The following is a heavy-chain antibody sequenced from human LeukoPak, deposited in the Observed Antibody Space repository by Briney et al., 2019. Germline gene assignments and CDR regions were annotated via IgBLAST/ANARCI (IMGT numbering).Heavy chain of an antibody. CDR3: ATYDILTGYPGGDASDI. CDR1: GYTLTELS. CDR2: FDPEDGET. D-gene: IGHD3-9*01. J-gene: IGHJ3*02. Sequence: ASVKVSCKVSGYTLTELSMHWVRQAPGKGLEWMGGFDPEDGETIYAQKFQGRVTMTEDTSTDTAYMELSSLRSEDTAVYYCATYDILTGYPGGDASDIWGQGTMVTVSS. V-gene: IGHV1-24*01.